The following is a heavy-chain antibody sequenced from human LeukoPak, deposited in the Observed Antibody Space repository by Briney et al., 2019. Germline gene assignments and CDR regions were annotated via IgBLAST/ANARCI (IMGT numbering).Heavy chain of an antibody. V-gene: IGHV1-8*03. CDR2: MNPNSGNT. J-gene: IGHJ3*02. Sequence: GASVKVSCKASGYTFTSYDINWVRQATGQGLEWMGWMNPNSGNTGYAQKFQGRVTITRNTSISTAYMELSSLRSEDTAVYYCARGSSRSPRDAFDIWGQRTMVTVSS. CDR3: ARGSSRSPRDAFDI. CDR1: GYTFTSYD.